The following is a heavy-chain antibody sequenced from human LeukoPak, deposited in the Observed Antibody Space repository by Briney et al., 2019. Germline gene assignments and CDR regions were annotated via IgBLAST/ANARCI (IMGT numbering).Heavy chain of an antibody. D-gene: IGHD3-16*01. J-gene: IGHJ3*02. CDR1: GYTFTDYA. Sequence: ASVKVSCKASGYTFTDYALHWVRQAPGQSLEWMGWITTGRGDTQYPQEFQRRITITRDKSASTVYMDLSDLRSEDTAVYYCARRRDDNVWDDAFDIWGQGTMVTVSS. V-gene: IGHV1-3*03. CDR2: ITTGRGDT. CDR3: ARRRDDNVWDDAFDI.